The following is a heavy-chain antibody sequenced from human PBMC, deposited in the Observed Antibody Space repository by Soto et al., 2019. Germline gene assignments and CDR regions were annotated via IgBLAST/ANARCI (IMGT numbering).Heavy chain of an antibody. J-gene: IGHJ4*02. D-gene: IGHD3-16*01. CDR3: AQRTYVKESRFDY. V-gene: IGHV4-4*02. CDR1: GCSLYRSNW. CDR2: VFHSGST. Sequence: SGTLSLNREVSGCSLYRSNWGRCGRQPPGKGLEWIGEVFHSGSTNYNPSLRSRVTISVDRSKNQFSLNLRSVTAADTSVYYCAQRTYVKESRFDYWGQGVLVTVSS.